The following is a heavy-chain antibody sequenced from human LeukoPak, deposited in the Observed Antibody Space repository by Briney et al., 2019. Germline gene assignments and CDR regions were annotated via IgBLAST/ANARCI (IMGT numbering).Heavy chain of an antibody. CDR1: GFTLDDYA. CDR2: ISWKSGSI. V-gene: IGHV3-9*01. Sequence: GGSLRLSCAASGFTLDDYAMHWVRQAPGKGLEWVSGISWKSGSIGYADSVKGRFTISIDNAKNTLYLQMNSLRAEDTAVYYCARAASGYCSGGSCYSYYFDYWGQGTLVTVSS. D-gene: IGHD2-15*01. J-gene: IGHJ4*02. CDR3: ARAASGYCSGGSCYSYYFDY.